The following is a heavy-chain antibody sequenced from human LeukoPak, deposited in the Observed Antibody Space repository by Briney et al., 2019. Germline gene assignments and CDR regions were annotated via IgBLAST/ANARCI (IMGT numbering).Heavy chain of an antibody. CDR1: GLTFLIYW. CDR2: KNQGGSGK. J-gene: IGHJ4*02. V-gene: IGHV3-7*01. Sequence: PGGSQTLPCAPSGLTFLIYWTRWVRQAPGGGLEWVANKNQGGSGKYYLDSVKGRFPISRDNANNSLFLQMDSLRADDAAVYYCARDRKSSAGSDLGGRGTRVTVSS. CDR3: ARDRKSSAGSDL. D-gene: IGHD6-13*01.